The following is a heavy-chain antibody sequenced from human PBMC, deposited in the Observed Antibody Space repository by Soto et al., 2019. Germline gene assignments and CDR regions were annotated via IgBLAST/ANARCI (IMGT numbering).Heavy chain of an antibody. D-gene: IGHD6-13*01. J-gene: IGHJ5*02. V-gene: IGHV4-59*01. CDR3: ARVDSSSRTFDP. CDR2: IYYTGST. Sequence: QVQLQESGPGLVKPSETLSLTCTVSGGSISYYYWSWIRQPPGKGLEWIGYIYYTGSTNYNPSLKSRDTVSVDTSNNQFSLKLSSVTAADTAVYYCARVDSSSRTFDPWGQGTLVTVSS. CDR1: GGSISYYY.